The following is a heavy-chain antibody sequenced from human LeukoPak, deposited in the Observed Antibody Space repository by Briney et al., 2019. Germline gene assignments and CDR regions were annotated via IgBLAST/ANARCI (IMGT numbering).Heavy chain of an antibody. CDR3: ARGVGLRSDFDI. J-gene: IGHJ3*02. V-gene: IGHV4-34*01. Sequence: SETLSLTCAVYSGSFSGYYWSWTRQPPGKGLEWIGEINQSGSTKYNPSLKSRVTISVDTSKNQFSLKVSSVTAADTAVYYCARGVGLRSDFDIWGQGTMVTVSS. CDR2: INQSGST. D-gene: IGHD3-3*01. CDR1: SGSFSGYY.